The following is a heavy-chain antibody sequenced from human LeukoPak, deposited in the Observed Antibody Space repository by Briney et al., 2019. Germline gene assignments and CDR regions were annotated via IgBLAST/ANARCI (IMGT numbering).Heavy chain of an antibody. Sequence: PSETLSLTCSVSGYSISRGYYWGWLRQPPGKGLECIGNMYHGGRTNFNPSLKSRVTISVDTSKNQFSLELNSVTAADTAFYYCARVGYDISFYFDYWGQGILVTVSS. V-gene: IGHV4-38-2*02. CDR2: MYHGGRT. J-gene: IGHJ4*02. CDR1: GYSISRGYY. CDR3: ARVGYDISFYFDY. D-gene: IGHD3-22*01.